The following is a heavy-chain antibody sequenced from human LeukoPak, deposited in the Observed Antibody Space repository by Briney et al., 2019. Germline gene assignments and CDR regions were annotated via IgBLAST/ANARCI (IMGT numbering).Heavy chain of an antibody. CDR1: GFTFSSYS. V-gene: IGHV3-21*01. CDR3: ARAPVRELAYYYYMDV. J-gene: IGHJ6*03. CDR2: ISSSSSYI. Sequence: NPGGSLRLSRAASGFTFSSYSMNWVRQAPGKGLEWVSSISSSSSYIYYADSVKGRFTISRDNAKNSLYLQMNSLRAEDTAVYYCARAPVRELAYYYYMDVWGKGTTVTISS. D-gene: IGHD3-10*01.